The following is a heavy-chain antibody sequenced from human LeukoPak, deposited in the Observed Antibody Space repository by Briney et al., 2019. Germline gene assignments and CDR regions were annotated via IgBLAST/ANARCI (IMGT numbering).Heavy chain of an antibody. J-gene: IGHJ6*03. CDR2: IYYSGST. CDR1: GGSIGSSSYY. CDR3: ARSGGQWYYYMDV. Sequence: SETLSLTCTVSGGSIGSSSYYWSWIRQPPGKGLEWIGYIYYSGSTNYNPSLKSRVTISVDTSKNQFSLKLSSVTAADTAVYYCARSGGQWYYYMDVWGKGTTVTVSS. V-gene: IGHV4-61*01. D-gene: IGHD2-15*01.